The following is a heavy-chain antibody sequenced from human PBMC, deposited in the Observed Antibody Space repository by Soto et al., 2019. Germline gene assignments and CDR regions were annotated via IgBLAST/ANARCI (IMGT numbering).Heavy chain of an antibody. CDR2: INHSGST. CDR3: ARGSPIAARPMVFDY. Sequence: SEPLSITCAVYGGSFSGYYWSWTRQPPGKGLEWIGEINHSGSTNYNPSLKSRVTISVDTSKNQFSLKLSSVTAADTAVYYCARGSPIAARPMVFDYWGQGTLVTVSS. J-gene: IGHJ4*02. D-gene: IGHD6-6*01. V-gene: IGHV4-34*01. CDR1: GGSFSGYY.